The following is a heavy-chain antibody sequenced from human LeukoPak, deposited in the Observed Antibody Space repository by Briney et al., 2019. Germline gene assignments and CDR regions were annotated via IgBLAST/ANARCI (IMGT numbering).Heavy chain of an antibody. D-gene: IGHD1-1*01. V-gene: IGHV3-23*01. CDR1: GFIFYNYA. CDR3: AKAITTGYYFDY. J-gene: IGHJ4*02. Sequence: GSLRLSCAASGFIFYNYAMTWVRQAPGQGLEWVSTISGSGSDTYYADFVKGRFTISRDNSKNTLYLQMNSLRAEDTAVYYCAKAITTGYYFDYWGQGTLVTVSS. CDR2: ISGSGSDT.